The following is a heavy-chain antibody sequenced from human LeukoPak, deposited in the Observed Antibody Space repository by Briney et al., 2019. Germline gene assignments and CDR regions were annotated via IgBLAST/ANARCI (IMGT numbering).Heavy chain of an antibody. CDR2: ITWSSDST. J-gene: IGHJ5*02. CDR1: GFSFDYYA. Sequence: GRSLRLSCAASGFSFDYYAMHWVRQPPGKGLEWVSGITWSSDSTGYADSVKGRFTISRDNAKNSLYLQMNSLRAEDTALYYCAKGLYYDILTGNWFDPWGQGTLVTVSS. CDR3: AKGLYYDILTGNWFDP. V-gene: IGHV3-9*01. D-gene: IGHD3-9*01.